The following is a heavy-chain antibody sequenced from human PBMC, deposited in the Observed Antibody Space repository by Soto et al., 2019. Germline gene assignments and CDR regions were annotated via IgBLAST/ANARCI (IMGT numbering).Heavy chain of an antibody. CDR2: ISAYNGNT. V-gene: IGHV1-18*01. CDR3: ARDLRGSMVYAIDAFDI. CDR1: GYTFTSYG. J-gene: IGHJ3*02. D-gene: IGHD2-8*01. Sequence: ASVKVSCKASGYTFTSYGISWVRQAPGQGLEWMGWISAYNGNTNYAQKLQGSVTMTTDTSTSTAYMELRSLRSDDTAVYYCARDLRGSMVYAIDAFDIWGQGTMVTVSS.